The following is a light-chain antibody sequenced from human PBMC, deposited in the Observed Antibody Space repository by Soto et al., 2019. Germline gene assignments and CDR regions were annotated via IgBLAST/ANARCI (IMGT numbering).Light chain of an antibody. CDR1: HNIKNW. Sequence: DIQMTQSPSNLSASVGDRVTITCRASHNIKNWLAWYQQKPGKAPKLLIYEVSNLESGVPSRFSGSGSGTEFTLIISSLQPDDFATYYCQQYTTWVTFGGGTKVEIK. CDR2: EVS. J-gene: IGKJ4*01. V-gene: IGKV1-5*01. CDR3: QQYTTWVT.